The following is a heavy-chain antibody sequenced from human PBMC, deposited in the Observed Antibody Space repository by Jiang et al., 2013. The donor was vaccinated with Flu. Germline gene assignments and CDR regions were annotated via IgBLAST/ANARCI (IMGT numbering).Heavy chain of an antibody. V-gene: IGHV1-2*02. D-gene: IGHD2-15*01. CDR1: GYTFSDYY. J-gene: IGHJ5*02. CDR3: ARDLGHRCSDGRCFSTRFWFDP. Sequence: SGAEVKNSGASVKVSCKASGYTFSDYYIHWVRQAPGQGLEWMGWINPNTGATNFAQHFQGRVTMTRDTSISTAYMELSKMRSDDTAVYYCARDLGHRCSDGRCFSTRFWFDPWGQGTLVTVSS. CDR2: INPNTGAT.